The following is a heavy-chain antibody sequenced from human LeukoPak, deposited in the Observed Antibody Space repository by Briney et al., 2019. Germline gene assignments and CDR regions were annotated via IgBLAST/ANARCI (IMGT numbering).Heavy chain of an antibody. Sequence: SQTLSLTCAVYGGSFSGYYWSWIRQPPGKGLEWIGEINHSGSTNYNPSLKSRVTISVDTSKNQFSLKLSSVTAADTAVYYCARGGRAFDIWGQGTMVTVSS. CDR3: ARGGRAFDI. J-gene: IGHJ3*02. CDR2: INHSGST. CDR1: GGSFSGYY. V-gene: IGHV4-34*01.